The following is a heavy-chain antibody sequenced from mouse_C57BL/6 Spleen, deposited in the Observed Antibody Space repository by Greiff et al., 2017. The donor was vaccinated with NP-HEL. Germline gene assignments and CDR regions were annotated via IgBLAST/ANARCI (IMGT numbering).Heavy chain of an antibody. V-gene: IGHV1-55*01. Sequence: VQLQQPGAELVKPGASVKMSCKASGYTFTSYWITWVKQRPGQGLEWIGDIYPGSGSTNYNEKFKSKATLTVDTSSSTAYMQLSSLTSEDSAVYYCARRAIYDYGSSSAWFAYWGQGTLVTVSA. J-gene: IGHJ3*01. CDR2: IYPGSGST. CDR1: GYTFTSYW. CDR3: ARRAIYDYGSSSAWFAY. D-gene: IGHD1-1*01.